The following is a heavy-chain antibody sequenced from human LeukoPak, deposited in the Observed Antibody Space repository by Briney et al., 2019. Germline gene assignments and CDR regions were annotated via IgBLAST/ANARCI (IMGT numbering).Heavy chain of an antibody. CDR2: IYYSGST. D-gene: IGHD3-3*01. J-gene: IGHJ4*02. V-gene: IGHV4-59*06. CDR3: ARDNDFWSGYYSFDF. Sequence: SETLCLTCTVSGDSISSYYWSWIRQHPGKGLEWIGYIYYSGSTSYHPSLQRRVTISIDTSKNQFSLKLSSVTAADMAVYYCARDNDFWSGYYSFDFWGGGTLVTVSS. CDR1: GDSISSYY.